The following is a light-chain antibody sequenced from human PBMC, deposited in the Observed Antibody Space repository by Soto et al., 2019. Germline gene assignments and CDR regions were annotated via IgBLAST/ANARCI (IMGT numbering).Light chain of an antibody. J-gene: IGKJ1*01. Sequence: ATLSCRASQSVSSILAWYQQKPGQAPRLLIYGASTRATGIPARFSGSGSGTEFTLTISSLQSEDFAVYYCQQYNNWPPVTFGQGTKVDIK. CDR3: QQYNNWPPVT. CDR2: GAS. V-gene: IGKV3-15*01. CDR1: QSVSSI.